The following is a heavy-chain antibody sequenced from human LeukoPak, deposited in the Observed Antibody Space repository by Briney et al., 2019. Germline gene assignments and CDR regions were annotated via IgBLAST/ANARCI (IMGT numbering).Heavy chain of an antibody. CDR2: IHYSGST. Sequence: PSETLSLTCTVSGGSISSYYWSWIRQPPGKGLEWIGYIHYSGSTNYNPSLKSRVTISVDTSKNQFSLKLSSVTAADTAVYYCARSRIAARPGDYWGQGTLVTVSS. CDR1: GGSISSYY. D-gene: IGHD6-6*01. V-gene: IGHV4-59*12. J-gene: IGHJ4*02. CDR3: ARSRIAARPGDY.